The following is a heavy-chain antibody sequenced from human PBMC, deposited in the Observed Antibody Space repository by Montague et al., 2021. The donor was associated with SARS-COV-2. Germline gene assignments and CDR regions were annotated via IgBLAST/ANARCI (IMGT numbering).Heavy chain of an antibody. V-gene: IGHV4-34*01. CDR1: GGSFGVHY. J-gene: IGHJ5*02. Sequence: SETLSLTCAVYGGSFGVHYWSWVRQPPGKGLEWIGEINRSGSTNFNPSLKSRFTISVDTSKNQFSLKLTSVTAADTAVYFCARGFTTGVYPYWFDLWGPGALVTVSS. D-gene: IGHD1-1*01. CDR3: ARGFTTGVYPYWFDL. CDR2: INRSGST.